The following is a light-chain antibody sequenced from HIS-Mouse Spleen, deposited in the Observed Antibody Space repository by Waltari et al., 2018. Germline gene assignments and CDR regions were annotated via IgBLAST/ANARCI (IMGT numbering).Light chain of an antibody. CDR1: RSDVGGYHY. V-gene: IGLV2-8*01. CDR2: EVS. Sequence: QSALTQPPSASGSPGPSVTIPCTGTRSDVGGYHYVSWYQQHPGKAPKLMIYEVSKRPSGVPDRFSGSKSGNTASLTVSGLQAEDEADYYCSSYAGSNNYVFGTGTKVTVL. J-gene: IGLJ1*01. CDR3: SSYAGSNNYV.